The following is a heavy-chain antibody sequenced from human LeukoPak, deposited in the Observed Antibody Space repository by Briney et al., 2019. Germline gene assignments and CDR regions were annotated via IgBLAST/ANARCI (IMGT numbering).Heavy chain of an antibody. CDR3: AKVLGSGYDFDY. V-gene: IGHV3-23*01. Sequence: GGSLRLSCAASGFTFSSYAMSWVRQAPGKGLEWVSAISGSGGSTYYADSVKGRFTISRDNSKNTLYLQMHSLRAEDTAVYYCAKVLGSGYDFDYWGQGTLVIVSS. D-gene: IGHD5-12*01. CDR2: ISGSGGST. J-gene: IGHJ4*02. CDR1: GFTFSSYA.